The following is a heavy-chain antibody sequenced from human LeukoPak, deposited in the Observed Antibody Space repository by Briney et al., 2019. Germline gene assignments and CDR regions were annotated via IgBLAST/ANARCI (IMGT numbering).Heavy chain of an antibody. V-gene: IGHV1-2*02. CDR1: GYSFIGHY. CDR2: INPNSGGT. D-gene: IGHD3-22*01. J-gene: IGHJ6*03. Sequence: GASVKVSCKASGYSFIGHYIHWVRQAPGQGLEWMGWINPNSGGTDYAQKFQGRVTMTRDTSIYTAYMELSRLTYDDTAVYYCARDPGVITPYMDVWGKGTTVTISS. CDR3: ARDPGVITPYMDV.